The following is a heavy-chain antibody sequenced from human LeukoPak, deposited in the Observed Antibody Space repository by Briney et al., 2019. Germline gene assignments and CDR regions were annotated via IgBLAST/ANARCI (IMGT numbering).Heavy chain of an antibody. J-gene: IGHJ4*02. D-gene: IGHD3-22*01. V-gene: IGHV3-72*01. CDR3: VRDFYESSGSTYYFDY. CDR2: TSSKPSSYTT. CDR1: GFIFSDLY. Sequence: PGWSLRFSCAASGFIFSDLYVDWVRQAPGKGLEWVGRTSSKPSSYTTEYAASVKGRFTISRDDSKNSLFLQMNSLKTEDTAVYYCVRDFYESSGSTYYFDYWGQGTLVSVSS.